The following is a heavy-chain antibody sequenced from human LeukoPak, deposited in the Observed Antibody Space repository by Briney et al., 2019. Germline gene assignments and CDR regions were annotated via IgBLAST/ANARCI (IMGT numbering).Heavy chain of an antibody. V-gene: IGHV4-4*07. J-gene: IGHJ5*02. CDR3: ARDLYCSSTSCRANNWFDP. CDR2: IYTSGST. D-gene: IGHD2-2*01. CDR1: GGSISSYY. Sequence: SETLSLTCTVSGGSISSYYWSWIRQPAGKGLEWIGRIYTSGSTNYNPSLKSRVTISVDKSKNQFSLKLSSVTAAGTAVYYCARDLYCSSTSCRANNWFDPWGQGTLVTVSS.